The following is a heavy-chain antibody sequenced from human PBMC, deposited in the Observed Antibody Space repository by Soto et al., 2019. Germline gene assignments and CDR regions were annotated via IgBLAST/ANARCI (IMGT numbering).Heavy chain of an antibody. CDR1: GYTLTELS. J-gene: IGHJ3*02. Sequence: ASVKVSCKVSGYTLTELSMHWVRQAPGKGLEWMGGFDPEDGETIYAQKFQGRVTMTEDTSTDTAYMELSSLRSEDTAVYYCACYLGVYAYDSSGASAFDIWGQGTMVTVSS. CDR2: FDPEDGET. V-gene: IGHV1-24*01. D-gene: IGHD3-22*01. CDR3: ACYLGVYAYDSSGASAFDI.